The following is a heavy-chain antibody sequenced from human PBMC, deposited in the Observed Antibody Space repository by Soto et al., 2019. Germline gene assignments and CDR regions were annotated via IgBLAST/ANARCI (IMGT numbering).Heavy chain of an antibody. CDR1: GYSFTDYH. D-gene: IGHD2-8*01. Sequence: QVQLVQSGAEVKKPGASVKVSCKASGYSFTDYHIHWVRQAPGQGLEWLGRINPKSGGTSTAQKFQGWVTMTTDTSISTASMELTRLTSDDTAIYYCARGDSTDCSNGVCSFFYNHDMDVWGQGTMVTVS. CDR2: INPKSGGT. J-gene: IGHJ6*02. CDR3: ARGDSTDCSNGVCSFFYNHDMDV. V-gene: IGHV1-2*04.